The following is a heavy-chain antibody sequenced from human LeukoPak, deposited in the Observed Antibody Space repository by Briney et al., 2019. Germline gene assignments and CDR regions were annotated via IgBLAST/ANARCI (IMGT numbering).Heavy chain of an antibody. V-gene: IGHV1-18*01. D-gene: IGHD2-2*01. J-gene: IGHJ4*02. CDR2: TSSYNGNT. Sequence: GASVKVSCKASGYTFTSYGISWVRQAPGQGLEWMGWTSSYNGNTNYAQKFQGRVTMTTDTSTSTAYMELRSLRSDDTAVYYCARETLGYCSSTSCYPPDYWGQGTLVTVSS. CDR1: GYTFTSYG. CDR3: ARETLGYCSSTSCYPPDY.